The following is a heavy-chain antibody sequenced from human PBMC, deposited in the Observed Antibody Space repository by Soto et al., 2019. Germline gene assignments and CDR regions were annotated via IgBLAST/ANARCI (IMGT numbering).Heavy chain of an antibody. CDR2: IKQDGSEE. CDR1: GFTFSSYW. Sequence: EVQLVESGGGLVQPGGSLRLSCVDSGFTFSSYWMSWVRQAPVKGLEWVGNIKQDGSEENYVDSVKGRFTISRDNAKNSMYLQMNSLRAEDTAVYYCARIASSGQTWDVWGQGTTVVVSS. V-gene: IGHV3-7*01. J-gene: IGHJ6*02. CDR3: ARIASSGQTWDV. D-gene: IGHD3-3*02.